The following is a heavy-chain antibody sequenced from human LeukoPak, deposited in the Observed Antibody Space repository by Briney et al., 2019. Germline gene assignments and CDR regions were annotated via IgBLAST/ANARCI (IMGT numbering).Heavy chain of an antibody. CDR1: GHTFTDYY. CDR3: ARDRGLLWFQNAFDI. Sequence: ASVKVSCKASGHTFTDYYMHWVRQAPGQGLEWMGWINPNSGDTNYAQKFQGRVTMTRDTSISAAYMELSRLRSDDTAVYYCARDRGLLWFQNAFDIWGQGTMVTVSS. D-gene: IGHD2-21*02. V-gene: IGHV1-2*02. J-gene: IGHJ3*02. CDR2: INPNSGDT.